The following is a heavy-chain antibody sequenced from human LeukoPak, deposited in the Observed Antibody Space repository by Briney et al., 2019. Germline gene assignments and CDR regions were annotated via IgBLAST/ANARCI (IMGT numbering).Heavy chain of an antibody. CDR3: AELGITMIGGV. CDR1: GFTFSSYE. Sequence: GGSLRLSCAASGFTFSSYEMNWVRQAPGKGLEWVSYISSSGSTIYYADSVKGRLTISRDNAKNSLYLQMNSLRAEDTAVYYCAELGITMIGGVWGKGTTATISS. CDR2: ISSSGSTI. J-gene: IGHJ6*04. D-gene: IGHD3-10*02. V-gene: IGHV3-48*03.